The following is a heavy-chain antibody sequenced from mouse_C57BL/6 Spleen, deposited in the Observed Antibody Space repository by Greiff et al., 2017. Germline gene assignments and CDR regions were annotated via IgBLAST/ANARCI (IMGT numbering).Heavy chain of an antibody. J-gene: IGHJ4*01. CDR1: GYSITSGYY. D-gene: IGHD1-1*01. Sequence: EVKLQESGPGLVKPSQSLSLTCSVTGYSITSGYYWNWIRQFPGNKLEWMGYISYDGSNNYNPSLKNRISITRDTSQNKLFLKLNSLTTEDAASYCGAGGVAGAMDYWGQGTSVTVSS. CDR3: AGGVAGAMDY. V-gene: IGHV3-6*01. CDR2: ISYDGSN.